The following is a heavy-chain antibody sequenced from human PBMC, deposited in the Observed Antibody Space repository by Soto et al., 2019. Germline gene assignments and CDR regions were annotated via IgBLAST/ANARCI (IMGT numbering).Heavy chain of an antibody. CDR3: ARGAQRPRDVPTYLHF. CDR1: GDSMTSGGYY. J-gene: IGHJ4*02. Sequence: SETLSLTCSVSGDSMTSGGYYWSWVRHHPGKGLEWVGSIYYTGDTYFNPSLKSRITVSMDTSKNEFSLKLTSVTSADTAVYFCARGAQRPRDVPTYLHFWGKGTLVTVSS. CDR2: IYYTGDT. V-gene: IGHV4-31*03.